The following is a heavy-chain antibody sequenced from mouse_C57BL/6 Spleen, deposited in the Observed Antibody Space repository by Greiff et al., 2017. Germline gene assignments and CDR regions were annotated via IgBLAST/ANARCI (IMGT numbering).Heavy chain of an antibody. CDR1: GYTFTSYW. CDR2: INPSNGGT. CDR3: ARGNYGNYEAWFAY. D-gene: IGHD2-1*01. Sequence: VKLQQPGTELVKPGASVKLSCKASGYTFTSYWMHWVKQRPGQGLEWIGNINPSNGGTNYNEKFKSKATLTVDKSSSTAYMQLSSLTSEDSAVYYCARGNYGNYEAWFAYWGQGTLVTVSA. J-gene: IGHJ3*01. V-gene: IGHV1-53*01.